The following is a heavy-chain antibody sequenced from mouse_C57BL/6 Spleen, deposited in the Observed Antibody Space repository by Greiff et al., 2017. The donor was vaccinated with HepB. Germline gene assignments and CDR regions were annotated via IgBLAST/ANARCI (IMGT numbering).Heavy chain of an antibody. V-gene: IGHV1-80*01. D-gene: IGHD1-1*01. CDR3: ARGYYGSNAMDY. Sequence: QVQLKHSGAELVKPGASVKISCKASGYAFSSYWMNWVKQRPGKGLEWIGQIYPGDGDTNYNGKFKGKATLTADKSSSTAYMQLSSLTSEDSAVYFCARGYYGSNAMDYWGQGTSVTVSS. CDR1: GYAFSSYW. CDR2: IYPGDGDT. J-gene: IGHJ4*01.